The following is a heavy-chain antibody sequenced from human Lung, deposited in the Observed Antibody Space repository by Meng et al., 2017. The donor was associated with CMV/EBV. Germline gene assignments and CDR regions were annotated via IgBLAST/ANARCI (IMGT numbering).Heavy chain of an antibody. V-gene: IGHV4-39*07. Sequence: TXXLTXTVSGGSIRSTDYYWGWIRQPPGKGLEWIGNIFYTGNAYRNPSLKSRVTISVDTSKNHFSLKMSSVTAADTGVYYCARDSGGAPYSGMDVWGLGTTVTVSS. CDR3: ARDSGGAPYSGMDV. D-gene: IGHD3-10*01. CDR1: GGSIRSTDYY. CDR2: IFYTGNA. J-gene: IGHJ6*02.